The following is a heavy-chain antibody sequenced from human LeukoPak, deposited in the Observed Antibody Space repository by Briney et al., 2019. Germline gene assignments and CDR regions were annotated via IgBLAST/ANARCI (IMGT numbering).Heavy chain of an antibody. J-gene: IGHJ4*02. CDR3: ARGTSYYGSSWSIHIPLGAPFDY. CDR1: GGSFSGYY. V-gene: IGHV4-34*01. Sequence: SETLSLTCAVYGGSFSGYYWSWIRQPPGKGLGWIGDINHSGSTHYNPTLKSRVTISVDTSKNQFSLKLSSVTAADTAVYYCARGTSYYGSSWSIHIPLGAPFDYWGQGTLVTVSS. D-gene: IGHD6-13*01. CDR2: INHSGST.